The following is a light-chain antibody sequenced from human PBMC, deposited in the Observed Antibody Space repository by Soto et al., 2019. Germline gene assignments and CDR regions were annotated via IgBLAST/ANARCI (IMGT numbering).Light chain of an antibody. J-gene: IGLJ1*01. V-gene: IGLV2-14*01. CDR3: SSYTNINTRACV. CDR2: EVT. Sequence: QSVLTQPRSVSGSPGQSVTFTCIGTNSDIGSYNRVSWYQQHPGKAPKLIIYEVTDRPSGVSNRFSGSKSGNTASLTISGLQAEDEAEYYCSSYTNINTRACVFGTGTKLTVL. CDR1: NSDIGSYNR.